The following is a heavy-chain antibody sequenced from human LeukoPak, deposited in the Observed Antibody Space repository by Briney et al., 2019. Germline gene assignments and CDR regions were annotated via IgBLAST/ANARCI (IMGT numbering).Heavy chain of an antibody. V-gene: IGHV3-66*01. CDR1: GFTFSSYE. CDR2: LYSGGTT. D-gene: IGHD5-18*01. CDR3: ARGWLRGD. J-gene: IGHJ4*02. Sequence: GGSLRLSCVASGFTFSSYEMNWVRQAPGKGLEWASILYSGGTTYYADSVKGRFTISRDNSKNTLYLQMNSLRVEDTAVYYCARGWLRGDWGQGTLVTVSS.